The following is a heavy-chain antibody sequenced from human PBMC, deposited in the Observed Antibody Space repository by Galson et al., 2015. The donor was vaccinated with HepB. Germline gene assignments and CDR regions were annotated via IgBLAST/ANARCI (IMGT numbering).Heavy chain of an antibody. CDR1: GFNFSDSP. V-gene: IGHV3-30*04. D-gene: IGHD3-16*01. Sequence: SLRLSCAASGFNFSDSPLHWVRQAPGEGLEWVAMISDEGMNKYYADSVRGRFTISRSNSKETLFLQMNTMRTEDTAVYYCAKGGTDKSLDYWGQGTLVAVSS. CDR2: ISDEGMNK. J-gene: IGHJ4*02. CDR3: AKGGTDKSLDY.